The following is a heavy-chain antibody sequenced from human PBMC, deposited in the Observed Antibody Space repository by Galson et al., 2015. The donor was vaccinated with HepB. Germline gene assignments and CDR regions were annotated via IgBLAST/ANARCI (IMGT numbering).Heavy chain of an antibody. D-gene: IGHD3-3*01. CDR1: GFTFSSYA. CDR2: ISGNGGST. CDR3: AKDYDFWSGYYGPYYFDY. J-gene: IGHJ4*02. V-gene: IGHV3-23*01. Sequence: SLRLSCAASGFTFSSYAMSWVRQAPGKGLEWVSAISGNGGSTYYADSVKGRFTISRDNSKNTLYLQMNSLRAEDTAVYYCAKDYDFWSGYYGPYYFDYWGQGTLVTVSS.